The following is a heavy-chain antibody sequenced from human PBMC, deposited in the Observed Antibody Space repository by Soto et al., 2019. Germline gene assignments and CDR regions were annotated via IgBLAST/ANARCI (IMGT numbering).Heavy chain of an antibody. J-gene: IGHJ4*02. CDR2: ISAYNGNT. D-gene: IGHD1-26*01. CDR3: ARLAVVGATTGDYFDY. Sequence: VASVKVSCKASGYTFTSYGISWVRQAPGQGLEWMGWISAYNGNTNYVQKLQGRVTMTTDTSTSTAYMELRSLRSDDTAVYYCARLAVVGATTGDYFDYWGQGTLVTVSS. CDR1: GYTFTSYG. V-gene: IGHV1-18*01.